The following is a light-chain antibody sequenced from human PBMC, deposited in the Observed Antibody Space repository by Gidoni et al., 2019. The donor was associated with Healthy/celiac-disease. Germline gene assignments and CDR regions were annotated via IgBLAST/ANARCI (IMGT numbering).Light chain of an antibody. CDR2: DAS. Sequence: DIPMTQSPSSLSASVGDRVTITCQASQDITNYLNWFQQKPGKAPILLIYDASNLESGVPSRFSGSGSGTDFTFTISSLQPEDIATYYCQQYDNLPLTFGGGTKVEIK. J-gene: IGKJ4*01. CDR1: QDITNY. V-gene: IGKV1-33*01. CDR3: QQYDNLPLT.